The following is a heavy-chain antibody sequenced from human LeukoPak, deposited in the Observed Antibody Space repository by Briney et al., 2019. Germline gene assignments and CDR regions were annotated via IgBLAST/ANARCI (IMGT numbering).Heavy chain of an antibody. CDR3: ARGRYYGSGSLLDY. D-gene: IGHD3-10*01. J-gene: IGHJ4*02. Sequence: GGSVRLSCAASGFSFSDHYMDWVGQAPGKGLEGVGLTRNKANSYTTEYAASVKGRCTISRDDSKNSLYLQMNSLKTEDTAVYYCARGRYYGSGSLLDYWGRGTLVTVSS. V-gene: IGHV3-72*01. CDR2: TRNKANSYTT. CDR1: GFSFSDHY.